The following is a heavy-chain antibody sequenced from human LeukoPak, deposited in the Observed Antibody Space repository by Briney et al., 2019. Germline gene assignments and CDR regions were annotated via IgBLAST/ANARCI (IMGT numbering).Heavy chain of an antibody. CDR2: IDPSDSYT. CDR3: ARRYGSGSYYPYYGMDV. V-gene: IGHV5-10-1*01. Sequence: GESLRISCKGSGYSFTSYWISWVRQMPGKGLEWMGRIDPSDSYTNYRPSFQGHVTISAGKSINTAYLQWSSLKASDTAMYYCARRYGSGSYYPYYGMDVWGKGTTVTVSS. CDR1: GYSFTSYW. D-gene: IGHD3-10*01. J-gene: IGHJ6*04.